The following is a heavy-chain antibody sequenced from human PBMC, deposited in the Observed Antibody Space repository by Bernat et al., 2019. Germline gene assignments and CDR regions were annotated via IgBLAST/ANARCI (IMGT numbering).Heavy chain of an antibody. J-gene: IGHJ3*02. D-gene: IGHD4-17*01. CDR2: INHSGST. CDR1: GGSFSGSY. V-gene: IGHV4-34*01. Sequence: QVQLQESGPGLVKPSETLSLTCAVYGGSFSGSYWSWIRQPPGKGLEWIGEINHSGSTNYNPSLKSRVTISVDTSKNQFSLKLSSVTAADTAVYYCARRGDYVGGAFDIWGQGTMVTVSS. CDR3: ARRGDYVGGAFDI.